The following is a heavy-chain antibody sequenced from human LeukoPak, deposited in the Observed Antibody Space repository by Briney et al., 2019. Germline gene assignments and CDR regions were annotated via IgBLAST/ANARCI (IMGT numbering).Heavy chain of an antibody. CDR2: INPNSGGT. CDR3: ARGIYDSSGYYGAFDI. J-gene: IGHJ3*02. Sequence: ASVKVSCKASGYTFTGYYMHWVRQAPGQGLEWMGWINPNSGGTNYAQKFQGRVTMTRDTSISTAYMELSRLRSDDTAVYYCARGIYDSSGYYGAFDIWGQGTMVTVSS. V-gene: IGHV1-2*02. CDR1: GYTFTGYY. D-gene: IGHD3-22*01.